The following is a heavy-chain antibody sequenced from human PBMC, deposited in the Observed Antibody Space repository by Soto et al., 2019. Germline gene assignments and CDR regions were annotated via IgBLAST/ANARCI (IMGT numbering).Heavy chain of an antibody. V-gene: IGHV3-23*01. CDR3: IRDYRGEGFDY. Sequence: GGSLKLSCAASGLPFSGYAMRWFRQAPGKGLEWISSISGPGDITHYADSVKGRFTISRDNSKSTLYLQMDSLRAEDTAIFYCIRDYRGEGFDYWGQGTLVTVSS. D-gene: IGHD3-16*01. CDR2: ISGPGDIT. J-gene: IGHJ4*02. CDR1: GLPFSGYA.